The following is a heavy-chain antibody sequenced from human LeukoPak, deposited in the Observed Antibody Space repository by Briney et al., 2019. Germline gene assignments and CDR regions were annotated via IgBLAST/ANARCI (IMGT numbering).Heavy chain of an antibody. D-gene: IGHD5-18*01. CDR1: GGSISSYY. J-gene: IGHJ6*03. CDR2: IYYSGST. V-gene: IGHV4-59*01. CDR3: ARSRREVDTTMVDYYYNYYMDV. Sequence: SETLSLTCTVSGGSISSYYWTWIRQPPGKGLEWIGYIYYSGSTNYNPSLKSRVTISVDTSKNQFSLRLSSVTAADTAVYFCARSRREVDTTMVDYYYNYYMDVWGKGTTVTVSS.